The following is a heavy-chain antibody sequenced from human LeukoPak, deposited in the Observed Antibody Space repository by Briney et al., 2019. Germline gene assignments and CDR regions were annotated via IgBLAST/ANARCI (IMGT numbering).Heavy chain of an antibody. D-gene: IGHD6-13*01. J-gene: IGHJ4*02. Sequence: ASVKVSCTASGYTFTSYGISWVRQAPGQGLEWMGWISAYNGNTNYAQKLQGRVTMTTDTSTSTAYMELRSLRSDDTAVYYCARDSSSWYKRDYFDYWGQGTLVTVSS. CDR1: GYTFTSYG. CDR2: ISAYNGNT. CDR3: ARDSSSWYKRDYFDY. V-gene: IGHV1-18*01.